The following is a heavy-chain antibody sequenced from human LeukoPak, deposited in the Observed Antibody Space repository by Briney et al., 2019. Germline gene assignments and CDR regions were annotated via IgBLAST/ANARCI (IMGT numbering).Heavy chain of an antibody. CDR2: RYHTGST. J-gene: IGHJ4*02. CDR3: ARTLFRGVIMAAPFDY. CDR1: GGSISSCICY. D-gene: IGHD3-10*01. V-gene: IGHV4-39*07. Sequence: SETLCLSCTVSGGSISSCICYWGWIRQPPGKGMEWIGSRYHTGSTYYNPSLKSRVTISIDTSKNQFSLKLTTVTASDTAVYYCARTLFRGVIMAAPFDYWGQGSLVTVSS.